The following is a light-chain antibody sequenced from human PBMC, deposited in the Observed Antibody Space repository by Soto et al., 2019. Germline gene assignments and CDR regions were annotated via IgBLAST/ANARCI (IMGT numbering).Light chain of an antibody. V-gene: IGKV3-15*01. CDR2: GAS. CDR3: QHYNNWPRT. J-gene: IGKJ1*01. CDR1: QSVSSN. Sequence: EIVMTQSPATLSVARGERATLSCRASQSVSSNLAWYQQKPGQAPRLLIYGASTRATGIPARFSGSGSGTEFTLTISSLQSEDFAVYYCQHYNNWPRTFGQGTKVEIK.